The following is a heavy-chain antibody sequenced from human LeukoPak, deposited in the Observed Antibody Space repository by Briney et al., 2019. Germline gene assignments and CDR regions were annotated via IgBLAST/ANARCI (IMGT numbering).Heavy chain of an antibody. CDR1: GGTFSSYA. CDR2: IIPIFGTA. Sequence: SVKVSCKASGGTFSSYAISWVRQAPGQGLEWMGGIIPIFGTANYAQKFQGRVTITADESTSTAYMELSSLRSEDPAVYYCARGVVAKGGYYYGMDVWGQGTTVTVSS. J-gene: IGHJ6*02. D-gene: IGHD2-15*01. V-gene: IGHV1-69*13. CDR3: ARGVVAKGGYYYGMDV.